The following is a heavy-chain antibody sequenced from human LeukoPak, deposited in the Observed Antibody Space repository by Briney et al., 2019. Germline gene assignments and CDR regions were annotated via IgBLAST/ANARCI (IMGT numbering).Heavy chain of an antibody. CDR2: INHSGST. CDR3: ARSIRIAARPDWFDP. J-gene: IGHJ5*02. CDR1: GGSLSGYY. D-gene: IGHD6-6*01. V-gene: IGHV4-34*01. Sequence: SETLSLTCAVSGGSLSGYYWTWIRQPPGKGLEWIGEINHSGSTNYNPSLKSRVTISVDTSRKQFFLRLSSVTAADTAMYYCARSIRIAARPDWFDPWGQGTLVTVSS.